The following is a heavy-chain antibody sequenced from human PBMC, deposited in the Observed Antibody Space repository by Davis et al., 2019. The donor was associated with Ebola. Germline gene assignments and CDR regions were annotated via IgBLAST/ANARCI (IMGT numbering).Heavy chain of an antibody. J-gene: IGHJ4*02. CDR1: GGSISRGGYY. D-gene: IGHD5-18*01. CDR2: IYYSGST. CDR3: ARGRRYSYGPPRY. V-gene: IGHV4-31*03. Sequence: SETLSLTCTVSGGSISRGGYYWSWIRQHPGKGLEWIGYIYYSGSTYYNPSLKSRVTISVDTSKNQFSLKLRSVTAADTAVYYCARGRRYSYGPPRYWGQGTLVTVSS.